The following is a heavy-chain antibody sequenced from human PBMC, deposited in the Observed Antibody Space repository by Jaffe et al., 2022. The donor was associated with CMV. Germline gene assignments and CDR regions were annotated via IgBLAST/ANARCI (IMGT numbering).Heavy chain of an antibody. CDR1: GFTFGDYA. CDR2: IRSKAYGGTT. Sequence: EVQLVESGGGLVQPGRSLRLSCTASGFTFGDYAMSWVRQAPGKGLEWVGFIRSKAYGGTTEYAASVKGRFTISRDDSKSIAYLQMNSLKTEDTAVYYCTREGRGSYAPIDYWGQGTLVTVSS. CDR3: TREGRGSYAPIDY. D-gene: IGHD1-26*01. V-gene: IGHV3-49*04. J-gene: IGHJ4*02.